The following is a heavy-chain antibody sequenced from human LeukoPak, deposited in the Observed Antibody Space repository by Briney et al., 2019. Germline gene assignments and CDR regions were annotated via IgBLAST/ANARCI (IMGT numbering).Heavy chain of an antibody. D-gene: IGHD3-22*01. CDR2: ISNDGGGT. CDR3: AKGSSGYFFDL. J-gene: IGHJ4*02. CDR1: GFIFNNYG. Sequence: GGSLRLSCAASGFIFNNYGLVWVRQAPGKGLEWVSAISNDGGGTTYADFVKGRFSVSRDNSKNTLFLQMNSLRAEDTALYYCAKGSSGYFFDLWGQGSLVTVSS. V-gene: IGHV3-23*01.